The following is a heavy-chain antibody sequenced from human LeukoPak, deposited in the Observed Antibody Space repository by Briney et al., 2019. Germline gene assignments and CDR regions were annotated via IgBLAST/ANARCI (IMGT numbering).Heavy chain of an antibody. J-gene: IGHJ3*02. V-gene: IGHV4-59*01. Sequence: SETLSLTSTASGSSISSYYWSWIQQPPGKGLEWIGYIYYSGSTNYNPSLKSRVTISVDTSKNQFSLKLSSVTAADTAVYYCARGVSGWLRRAFDIWGQGTMVTVSS. CDR2: IYYSGST. CDR1: GSSISSYY. CDR3: ARGVSGWLRRAFDI. D-gene: IGHD6-19*01.